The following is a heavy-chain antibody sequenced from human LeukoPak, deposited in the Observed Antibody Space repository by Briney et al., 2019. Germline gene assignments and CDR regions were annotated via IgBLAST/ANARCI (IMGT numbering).Heavy chain of an antibody. CDR1: GYTFTGYY. Sequence: ASVKVSCKASGYTFTGYYMHWVRQAPGQGLEWMGWINPNSGGTNYAQKFQGRVTMTRDTSISTAYMELSRLRSDDTAVYYCATTQDVVVVAATREYFQHWGQGTLVTVSS. D-gene: IGHD2-15*01. V-gene: IGHV1-2*02. J-gene: IGHJ1*01. CDR3: ATTQDVVVVAATREYFQH. CDR2: INPNSGGT.